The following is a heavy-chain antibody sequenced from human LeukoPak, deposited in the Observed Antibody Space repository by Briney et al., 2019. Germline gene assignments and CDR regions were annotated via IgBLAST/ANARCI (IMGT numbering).Heavy chain of an antibody. V-gene: IGHV4-59*08. J-gene: IGHJ4*02. Sequence: PSETLSLTCTVSGGSISSYYWSWIRQPPGKGLEWIGYIYGSGSPNYNPSLKTRVTISVDTSKNQLSLKPSSVTAADTAVYYCARPGAVAGGGVDWGQGTLVTVSS. CDR1: GGSISSYY. D-gene: IGHD6-19*01. CDR2: IYGSGSP. CDR3: ARPGAVAGGGVD.